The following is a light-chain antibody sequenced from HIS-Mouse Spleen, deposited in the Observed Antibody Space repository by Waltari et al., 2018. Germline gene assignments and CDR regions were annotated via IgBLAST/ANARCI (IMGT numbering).Light chain of an antibody. CDR2: EDS. V-gene: IGLV3-10*01. Sequence: SYELTQPPSVSVSPGQTARITCSGDALPKKYAYWYQQKSGQAPVLVIYEDSKRPSGIPERFSGSSSGTMATLKISGAQVEDEADYYCYSTDSSGNHRVFGGGTKLTVL. J-gene: IGLJ2*01. CDR3: YSTDSSGNHRV. CDR1: ALPKKY.